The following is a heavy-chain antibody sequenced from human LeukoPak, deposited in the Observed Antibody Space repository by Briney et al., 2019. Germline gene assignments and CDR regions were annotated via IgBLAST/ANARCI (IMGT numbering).Heavy chain of an antibody. CDR1: GLTFSNYA. CDR3: AKDPDGDYVGAFDS. V-gene: IGHV3-23*01. CDR2: ITGRGGT. D-gene: IGHD4-17*01. Sequence: GGSLRLSCAASGLTFSNYAMTWVRQAPGKGLEWISSITGRGGTSYTDSVKGRFTVYRDNSKNTLYLQMNSLRVGDTALYYCAKDPDGDYVGAFDSWGQGTMVTVSS. J-gene: IGHJ3*01.